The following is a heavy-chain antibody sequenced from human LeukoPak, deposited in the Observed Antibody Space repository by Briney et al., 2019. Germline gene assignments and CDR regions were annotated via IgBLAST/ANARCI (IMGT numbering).Heavy chain of an antibody. CDR2: INPKSGAT. CDR1: GYTFTGYY. CDR3: AREKYDSELPDY. Sequence: RASVKVSCKASGYTFTGYYMHWVRQAPGQGLEWMGWINPKSGATNSAQKFQGRVTMTRDASISTVYMELSRLTSDDTAVYYCAREKYDSELPDYWGQGTLVTVSS. D-gene: IGHD5-24*01. J-gene: IGHJ4*02. V-gene: IGHV1-2*02.